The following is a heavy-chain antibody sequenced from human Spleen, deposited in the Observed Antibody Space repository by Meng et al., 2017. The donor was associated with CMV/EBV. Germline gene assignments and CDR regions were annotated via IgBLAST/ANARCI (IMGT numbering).Heavy chain of an antibody. J-gene: IGHJ4*02. V-gene: IGHV4-59*08. Sequence: VSGGSIRSYYWSWIRQPPGKGLEWIGYIHYSGGSKYNSSLKSRVTISVDSSKNQFSLKLTSVTAADTAVYYCARPYSSGYYGGFDYWGQGTLVTVSS. CDR2: IHYSGGS. CDR1: GGSIRSYY. D-gene: IGHD6-19*01. CDR3: ARPYSSGYYGGFDY.